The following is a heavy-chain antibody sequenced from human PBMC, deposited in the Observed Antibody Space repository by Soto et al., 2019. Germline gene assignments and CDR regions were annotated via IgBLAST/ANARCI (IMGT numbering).Heavy chain of an antibody. J-gene: IGHJ4*02. CDR2: ISAYNGNT. CDR3: ARVGDVQYYYDSSGYYYFDY. D-gene: IGHD3-22*01. CDR1: GYTFTSYG. Sequence: VSVKVSCKASGYTFTSYGSSWVRQAPGQGLEWMGWISAYNGNTNYAQKLQGRVTMTTDTSTSTAYMELRSLRSDDTAVYYCARVGDVQYYYDSSGYYYFDYWGQGTLVTVSS. V-gene: IGHV1-18*01.